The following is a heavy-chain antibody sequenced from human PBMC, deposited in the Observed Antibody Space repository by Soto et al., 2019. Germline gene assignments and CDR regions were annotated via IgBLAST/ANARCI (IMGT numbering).Heavy chain of an antibody. J-gene: IGHJ3*02. V-gene: IGHV3-33*01. Sequence: PGGSLRLSCAASGFTFSSYGMHWVRQAPGKGLEWVAVIWYDGSNKYYADSVKGRFTISRDNSKNTLYLQMNSLRAEDTAVYYCARTADIVVVPAAMGGAFDIWGQGTMVIVSS. CDR2: IWYDGSNK. CDR1: GFTFSSYG. D-gene: IGHD2-2*01. CDR3: ARTADIVVVPAAMGGAFDI.